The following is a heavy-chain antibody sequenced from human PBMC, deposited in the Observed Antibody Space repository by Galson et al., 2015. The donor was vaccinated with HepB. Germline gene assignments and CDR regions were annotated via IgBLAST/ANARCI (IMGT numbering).Heavy chain of an antibody. D-gene: IGHD1-26*01. CDR1: GFTFSGYD. V-gene: IGHV3-23*01. Sequence: LRLSCAASGFTFSGYDMNWVRQAPGKGLEWVSVISGSGGSIYYTDSVKGRFTISRDNSKNTLYLQMNSLRVDDTAVYYCAKVGPKGDFDYWGQGAQVSVSS. J-gene: IGHJ4*02. CDR2: ISGSGGSI. CDR3: AKVGPKGDFDY.